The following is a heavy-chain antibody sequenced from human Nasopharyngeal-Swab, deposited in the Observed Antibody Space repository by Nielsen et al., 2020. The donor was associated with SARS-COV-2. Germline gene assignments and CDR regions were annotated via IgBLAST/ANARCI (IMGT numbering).Heavy chain of an antibody. V-gene: IGHV1-2*04. CDR2: INSNSGGT. CDR3: ARGPYYDFWSGYSSYYYMDV. D-gene: IGHD3-3*01. J-gene: IGHJ6*03. Sequence: ASVKVSCKASGYTFTGYYMHWVRQAPGQGLEWMGWINSNSGGTNYAQKFQGWVTMTRDTSISTAYMELSRLRSDDTAVYYCARGPYYDFWSGYSSYYYMDVWGKGTTVTVSS. CDR1: GYTFTGYY.